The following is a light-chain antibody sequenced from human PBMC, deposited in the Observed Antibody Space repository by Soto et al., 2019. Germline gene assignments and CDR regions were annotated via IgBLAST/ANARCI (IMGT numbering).Light chain of an antibody. J-gene: IGKJ2*01. CDR3: QQYGRSTLYT. Sequence: EIVLTQSPGTLSLSPGERATLSCRASQSISNNYLAWYQQKPGQAPRLLIYGASNMATGIPDRFSGSGSGTDFTLTISRMEPEDFAVYHCQQYGRSTLYTFGQGTKVEIK. CDR1: QSISNNY. V-gene: IGKV3-20*01. CDR2: GAS.